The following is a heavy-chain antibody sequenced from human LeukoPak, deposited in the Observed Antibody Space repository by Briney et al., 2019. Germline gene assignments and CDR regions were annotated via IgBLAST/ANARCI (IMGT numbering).Heavy chain of an antibody. Sequence: GGSPRLSCAASGFTFSSYGMHWVRQAPGKGLEWVAVISHDGSNKYYADSVKGRFSISRDNSKNTLFLQMNSLRAEDTAVYYCAKAPAASCIGSNCYHFDWWGQGTLVTVSS. CDR2: ISHDGSNK. V-gene: IGHV3-30*18. J-gene: IGHJ4*02. D-gene: IGHD2-15*01. CDR3: AKAPAASCIGSNCYHFDW. CDR1: GFTFSSYG.